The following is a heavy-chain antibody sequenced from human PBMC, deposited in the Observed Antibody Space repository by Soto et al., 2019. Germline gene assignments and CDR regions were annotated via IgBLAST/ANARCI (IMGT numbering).Heavy chain of an antibody. CDR3: ASGRIVGATRHIGLDY. J-gene: IGHJ4*02. V-gene: IGHV3-7*01. Sequence: EVQLVESGGGLVQPGGSLRLSCAASGFTSGFTFSRYWMSWVRQAPGKGLEWVANIQQDGGEKYYVDSVKGRFTISRDNAKNSLYLQMNSLRAEDKAVYYCASGRIVGATRHIGLDYWGQGTLVTVSS. D-gene: IGHD1-26*01. CDR2: IQQDGGEK. CDR1: GFTFSRYW.